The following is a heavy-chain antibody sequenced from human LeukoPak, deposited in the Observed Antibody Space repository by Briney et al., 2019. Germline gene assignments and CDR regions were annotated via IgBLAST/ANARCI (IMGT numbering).Heavy chain of an antibody. Sequence: GGSLRLSYAVSGITLSNYGMSWVRQAPGKGLEWVAGISDSGGRTNYADSVKGRFTISRDNPKNTLYLQMNSLRAEDTAVCFCAKRGVVIRVILVGFHKEAYYFDSWGQGALVTVSS. CDR1: GITLSNYG. CDR3: AKRGVVIRVILVGFHKEAYYFDS. D-gene: IGHD3-22*01. V-gene: IGHV3-23*01. CDR2: ISDSGGRT. J-gene: IGHJ4*02.